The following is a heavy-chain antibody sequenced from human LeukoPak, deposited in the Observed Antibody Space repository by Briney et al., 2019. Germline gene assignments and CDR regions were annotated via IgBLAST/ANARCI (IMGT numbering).Heavy chain of an antibody. Sequence: SSETLSLTCTVSGASMTSYYWTWIRQPPGKGLEWVGYMYFGERTNYNPYLKSRATISIDTSKKQFSLNLKSVTAADTAVYYCARIPGDRPDDWGQGTLVTVS. V-gene: IGHV4-59*01. J-gene: IGHJ4*02. CDR2: MYFGERT. CDR1: GASMTSYY. D-gene: IGHD7-27*01. CDR3: ARIPGDRPDD.